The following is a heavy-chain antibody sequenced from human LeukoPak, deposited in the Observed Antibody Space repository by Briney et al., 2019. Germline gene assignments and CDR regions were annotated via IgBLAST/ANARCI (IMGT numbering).Heavy chain of an antibody. J-gene: IGHJ5*02. CDR2: IYYSGIT. D-gene: IGHD2-15*01. V-gene: IGHV4-59*12. CDR3: ARVVVAATNWFDP. CDR1: GGSISSYY. Sequence: NPSETLSLTCTVSGGSISSYYWSWIRQPPGKGLEWIGYIYYSGITNYNPSLKSRVTISLDTSKNQFSLKLSSVTAADTAVYYCARVVVAATNWFDPWGQGTLVTVSS.